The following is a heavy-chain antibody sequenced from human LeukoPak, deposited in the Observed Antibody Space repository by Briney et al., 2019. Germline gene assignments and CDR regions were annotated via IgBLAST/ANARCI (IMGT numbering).Heavy chain of an antibody. D-gene: IGHD5-24*01. J-gene: IGHJ4*02. Sequence: SETLSLTCTVSDYSISSGYYWGWIRQPPGEGLEWIGHIYDSGNTNYNPSLRGRVTISLDTSKNQVSLKLSSVTAADTAIYYCARKDGDGWGQGTLVTVSS. CDR1: DYSISSGYY. CDR3: ARKDGDG. V-gene: IGHV4-38-2*02. CDR2: IYDSGNT.